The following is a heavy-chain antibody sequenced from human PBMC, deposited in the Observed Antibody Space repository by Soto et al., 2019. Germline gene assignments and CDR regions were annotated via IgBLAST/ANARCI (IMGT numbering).Heavy chain of an antibody. CDR3: ASAPGLYYYDSSGYFGY. D-gene: IGHD3-22*01. J-gene: IGHJ4*02. CDR1: GGIFSSYA. Sequence: QVQLVQSGAEVKKPGSSVKVSCKASGGIFSSYAISWVRQAPGQGLEWMGGIIPIFGTANYAQKFQGRVTITADESTSTAYMELSSLRSEDTAVYYCASAPGLYYYDSSGYFGYWGQGTLVTVSS. CDR2: IIPIFGTA. V-gene: IGHV1-69*01.